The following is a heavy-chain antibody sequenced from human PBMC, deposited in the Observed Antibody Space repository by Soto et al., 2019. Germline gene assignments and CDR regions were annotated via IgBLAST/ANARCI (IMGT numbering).Heavy chain of an antibody. CDR2: ISAYNGNT. J-gene: IGHJ4*02. CDR3: ARDHRYSSSFFDY. Sequence: QVRLVLSGDEVKKPGASVKVSCKASGYAFTDYGISWVRQAPGQGLEWIGWISAYNGNTNYAQKFQGRVTVTTDTSTTTAYVEVRNLRSDDTAVYYCARDHRYSSSFFDYWSQGTLITVSS. CDR1: GYAFTDYG. D-gene: IGHD6-19*01. V-gene: IGHV1-18*04.